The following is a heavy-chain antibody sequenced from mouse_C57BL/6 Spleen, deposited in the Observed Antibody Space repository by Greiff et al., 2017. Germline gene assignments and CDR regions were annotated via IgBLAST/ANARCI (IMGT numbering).Heavy chain of an antibody. CDR1: GYTFTSYW. CDR3: ARFVTGTDYAMDY. Sequence: VQLQQPGAELVKPGASVKMSCKASGYTFTSYWITWVKQRPGQGLEWIGDIYPGSGSTNYNEKFKSKATLTVDTSSSTDYMQLSSLTSEDSAVYYGARFVTGTDYAMDYWGQGTSVTVSS. D-gene: IGHD4-1*01. V-gene: IGHV1-55*01. J-gene: IGHJ4*01. CDR2: IYPGSGST.